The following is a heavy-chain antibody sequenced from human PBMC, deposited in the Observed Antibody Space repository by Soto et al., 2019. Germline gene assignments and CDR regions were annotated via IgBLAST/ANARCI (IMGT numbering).Heavy chain of an antibody. Sequence: GASVKGAWKAAGCTLSSDGSSWVRKAPGQGLEWMGWISAYNGNTNYAQKLQGRVTMTTDTSTSTAYMELRSLRSDDTAVYYCARYHYSGYDSGDYWGQGTLVTVSS. CDR3: ARYHYSGYDSGDY. CDR2: ISAYNGNT. CDR1: GCTLSSDG. V-gene: IGHV1-18*04. J-gene: IGHJ4*02. D-gene: IGHD5-12*01.